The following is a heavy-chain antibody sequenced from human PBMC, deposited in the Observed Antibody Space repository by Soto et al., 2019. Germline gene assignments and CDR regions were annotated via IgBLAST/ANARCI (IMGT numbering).Heavy chain of an antibody. V-gene: IGHV1-2*04. J-gene: IGHJ6*03. CDR3: ARDPSSIMGSSTSGPPPTYYMDV. D-gene: IGHD2-2*01. CDR2: INPNSGGT. CDR1: GYTFTGYY. Sequence: APVKVSCKASGYTFTGYYMHWVRQAPGQGLEWMGWINPNSGGTNYAQKFQGWVTMTRDTSISTAYMELSRLRSDDTAVYYCARDPSSIMGSSTSGPPPTYYMDVWGKGTTVTVSS.